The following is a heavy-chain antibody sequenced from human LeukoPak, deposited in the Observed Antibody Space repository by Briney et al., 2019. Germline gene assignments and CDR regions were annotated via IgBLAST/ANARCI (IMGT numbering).Heavy chain of an antibody. CDR2: IYHSGST. D-gene: IGHD4-23*01. Sequence: SETLSLTCAVSGGSISSSNWWSWVRQPPGKGLEWIGEIYHSGSTNYNPSLKSRVTISVDKSKNQFSLKLSSVTAADTAVYYCASLDYGGNSGTRAFDIWGQGTMVTVSS. J-gene: IGHJ3*02. V-gene: IGHV4-4*02. CDR1: GGSISSSNW. CDR3: ASLDYGGNSGTRAFDI.